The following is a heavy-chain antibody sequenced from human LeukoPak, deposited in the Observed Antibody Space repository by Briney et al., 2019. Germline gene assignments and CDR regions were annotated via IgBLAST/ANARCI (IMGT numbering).Heavy chain of an antibody. CDR1: RFNFSRNG. CDR2: IRYDGSKK. V-gene: IGHV3-30*02. D-gene: IGHD3-10*01. J-gene: IGHJ4*02. Sequence: PGGSLRLSCAASRFNFSRNGMHWVRQAPGKGLEWVAFIRYDGSKKFYGASVRGRFTISRDNSKNTLYLQMNTLRDEDTAVYYCARDFDDVNGDYYYIPDYWGQGMLVTVSS. CDR3: ARDFDDVNGDYYYIPDY.